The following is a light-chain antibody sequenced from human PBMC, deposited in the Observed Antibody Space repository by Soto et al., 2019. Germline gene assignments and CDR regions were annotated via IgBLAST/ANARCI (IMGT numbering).Light chain of an antibody. V-gene: IGKV1-5*03. Sequence: DIQMTQSPSTLSASVGDRVIITCRASQSISSWLGWYQQKPGKAPKLLIYKASSLESGVPSRFSGSGSGTEFTLTISSLQPDDFATYYCQEYISYWTFGQGTKVEIK. CDR2: KAS. J-gene: IGKJ1*01. CDR1: QSISSW. CDR3: QEYISYWT.